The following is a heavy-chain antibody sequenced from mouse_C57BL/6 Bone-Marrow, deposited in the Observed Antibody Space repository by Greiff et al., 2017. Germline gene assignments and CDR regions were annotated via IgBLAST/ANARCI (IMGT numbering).Heavy chain of an antibody. V-gene: IGHV1-76*01. Sequence: VQLVESGAELVRPGASVKLSCKASGYTFTDYYINWVKQRPGQGLEWIARIYPGSGNTNYNEKFKGKATLTAEKSSSTAYMQLSSLTSEDAAVYFCAGGWLYYFDYWGQGTTLTVSS. CDR3: AGGWLYYFDY. D-gene: IGHD2-2*01. CDR1: GYTFTDYY. CDR2: IYPGSGNT. J-gene: IGHJ2*01.